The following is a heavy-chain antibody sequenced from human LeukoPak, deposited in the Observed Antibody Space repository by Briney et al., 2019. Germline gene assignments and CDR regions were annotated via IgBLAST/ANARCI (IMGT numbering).Heavy chain of an antibody. CDR1: GFTFSSST. CDR2: ISSSSDYI. D-gene: IGHD4/OR15-4a*01. V-gene: IGHV3-21*01. CDR3: VRIPNSANFPNWFDS. Sequence: PGGSLRLSCAASGFTFSSSTMNWVRRAPGKGLEWVSSISSSSDYIYYADSVKGRFTISRDNAKNSLYLQMNSLRAEDTAVYYCVRIPNSANFPNWFDSWGQGTLVTVSS. J-gene: IGHJ5*01.